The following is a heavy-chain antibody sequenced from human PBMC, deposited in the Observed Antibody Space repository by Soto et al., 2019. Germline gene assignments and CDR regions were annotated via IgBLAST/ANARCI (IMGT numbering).Heavy chain of an antibody. D-gene: IGHD5-12*01. Sequence: EVQLVESGGSLVKPGGSLRLSCVGSGFTFANAWMNWVRQAPGKGLEWVGLIKTNAEGGTTNYAAPVKGRFTISRDDSKDTVYLHMSSLTTEDTAVYYCADMPVATTADYWGRGTLVTVSS. CDR1: GFTFANAW. J-gene: IGHJ4*02. CDR3: ADMPVATTADY. CDR2: IKTNAEGGTT. V-gene: IGHV3-15*01.